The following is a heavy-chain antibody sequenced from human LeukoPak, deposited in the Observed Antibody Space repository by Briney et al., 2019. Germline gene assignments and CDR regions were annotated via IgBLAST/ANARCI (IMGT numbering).Heavy chain of an antibody. CDR1: GFTFSNAW. Sequence: GGSLGLSCAASGFTFSNAWMSWVRQAPGKGLEWVGRIKSKTDGGTTDYAAPVKGRFTISRDDSKNTLYLQMNSLKTEDTAVYYCTTGIAVAGTDFDYWGQGTLVTVSS. D-gene: IGHD6-19*01. V-gene: IGHV3-15*01. J-gene: IGHJ4*02. CDR3: TTGIAVAGTDFDY. CDR2: IKSKTDGGTT.